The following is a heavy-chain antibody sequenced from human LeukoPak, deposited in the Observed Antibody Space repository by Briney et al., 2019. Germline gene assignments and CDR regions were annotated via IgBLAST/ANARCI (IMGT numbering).Heavy chain of an antibody. CDR1: GFTFSSYG. CDR3: AKDQPDILTGYSDYGMDV. Sequence: SGGSLRLSCAASGFTFSSYGMHWVRQAPGKGLEWVAVISYDGSNKYSADSVKGRFTISRGNSKNTLYLQMNSLRAEDTAVYYCAKDQPDILTGYSDYGMDVWGQGTTVTVSS. J-gene: IGHJ6*02. V-gene: IGHV3-30*18. D-gene: IGHD3-9*01. CDR2: ISYDGSNK.